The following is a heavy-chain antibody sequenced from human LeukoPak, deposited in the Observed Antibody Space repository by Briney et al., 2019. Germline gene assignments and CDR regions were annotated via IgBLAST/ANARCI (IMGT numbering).Heavy chain of an antibody. CDR3: AKDYYDSSDYPLHFDY. Sequence: GGSLRLSCAASAFTVSSYAMSWVRQAPGKGLEWVSTISGRGDSTYYADSVKGRFTISRDNSKNTLYLQMNSLRAEDTAVYYCAKDYYDSSDYPLHFDYWGQGTLVTVSS. V-gene: IGHV3-23*01. CDR1: AFTVSSYA. CDR2: ISGRGDST. J-gene: IGHJ4*02. D-gene: IGHD3-22*01.